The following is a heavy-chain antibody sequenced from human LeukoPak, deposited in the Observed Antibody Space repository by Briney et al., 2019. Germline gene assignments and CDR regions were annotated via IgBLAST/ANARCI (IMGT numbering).Heavy chain of an antibody. V-gene: IGHV3-73*01. Sequence: GGSLKLSCAASGFTFSGSAMHWVRQASGKGLEWVGRIRSKANSYATAYAASVKGRFTISRDDSKNTAYLQMNSLKTEDTAVYYCARGAGATPGWFDPWGQGTLVTVSS. CDR2: IRSKANSYAT. J-gene: IGHJ5*02. D-gene: IGHD1-26*01. CDR3: ARGAGATPGWFDP. CDR1: GFTFSGSA.